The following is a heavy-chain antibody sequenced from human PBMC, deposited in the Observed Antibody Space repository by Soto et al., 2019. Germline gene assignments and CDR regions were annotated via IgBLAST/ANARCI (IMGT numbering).Heavy chain of an antibody. CDR1: GFSFSSYD. D-gene: IGHD4-17*01. J-gene: IGHJ5*02. V-gene: IGHV3-23*01. Sequence: EVHLLESGGVLGQPGGSLRLSCAASGFSFSSYDMSWVRQGPGKGLEWVSAISASGRSTYYADSAKGRFTISRDNSKNTLFLQMNSLRADDTAVYYCAKRFSDYQGVDQWGQGTLVTVSS. CDR3: AKRFSDYQGVDQ. CDR2: ISASGRST.